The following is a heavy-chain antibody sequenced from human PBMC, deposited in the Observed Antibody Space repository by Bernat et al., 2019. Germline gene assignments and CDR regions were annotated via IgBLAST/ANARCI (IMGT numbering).Heavy chain of an antibody. D-gene: IGHD5/OR15-5a*01. V-gene: IGHV3-30-3*01. CDR3: ARGFLEVYDAFDI. Sequence: QVQLVESGGGVVQPGRSLRLSCAASGFTFSSYAMHWVRQAPGKGLEWVAVISYDGSNKYYADSVKGRFTISRDNSKNTLYLQMNSLRAEDTAVYYCARGFLEVYDAFDIWGQGTMVTVSS. CDR1: GFTFSSYA. J-gene: IGHJ3*02. CDR2: ISYDGSNK.